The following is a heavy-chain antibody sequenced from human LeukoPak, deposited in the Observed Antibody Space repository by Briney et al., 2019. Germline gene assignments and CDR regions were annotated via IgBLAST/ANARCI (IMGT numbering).Heavy chain of an antibody. V-gene: IGHV4-34*01. J-gene: IGHJ4*02. CDR1: GGSFSGYY. CDR3: ARHHHHGYSSSWYFDY. Sequence: SETLSLTCAVYGGSFSGYYWSWIRQPPGKGLEWIGEINHSGSTNYNPSLKSRVTISVDTSKNQFSLKLSSVTAAGTAVYYCARHHHHGYSSSWYFDYWGQGTLVTVSS. CDR2: INHSGST. D-gene: IGHD6-13*01.